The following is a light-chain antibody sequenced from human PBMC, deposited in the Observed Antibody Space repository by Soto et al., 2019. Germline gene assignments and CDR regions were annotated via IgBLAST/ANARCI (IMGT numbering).Light chain of an antibody. V-gene: IGLV1-40*01. J-gene: IGLJ2*01. CDR1: SSNIGAGYD. Sequence: QSVLTQPPSVSGAPGQRVTISCTGTSSNIGAGYDVHWYQQLPGTAPKLLIYGNSNRPSGVPDRFSGSKSGTSASLAITGLQAEDEADYYCQSYDNSLLAYVFGGGTQLTVL. CDR2: GNS. CDR3: QSYDNSLLAYV.